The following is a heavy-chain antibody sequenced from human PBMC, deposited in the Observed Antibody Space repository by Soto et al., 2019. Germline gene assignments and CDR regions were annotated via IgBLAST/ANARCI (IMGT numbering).Heavy chain of an antibody. J-gene: IGHJ4*02. Sequence: GGPLRLSGAASGFTFSSYEMTWVRQAPGRGLEWVSYISSSGSTIYYADSVKGRFTISRDNAKNSLYLQMNTLRAEDSAVYYCASKTVGGYYFDSWGQGTLVTVSS. CDR3: ASKTVGGYYFDS. CDR2: ISSSGSTI. D-gene: IGHD1-26*01. V-gene: IGHV3-48*03. CDR1: GFTFSSYE.